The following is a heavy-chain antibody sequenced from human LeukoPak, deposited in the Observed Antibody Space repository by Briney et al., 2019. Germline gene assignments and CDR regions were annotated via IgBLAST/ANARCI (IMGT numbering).Heavy chain of an antibody. V-gene: IGHV7-4-1*02. Sequence: ASVKVSCKASGYTFTSYAMNWVRQAPGQGLEWMGWINTNTGNPTYAQGFTGRFVFSLDTSVSTAYLQISSLKAEDTAVYYCARGHEMLGWTPYYYYGMDVWGQGTTVTVSS. D-gene: IGHD1-26*01. CDR2: INTNTGNP. J-gene: IGHJ6*02. CDR1: GYTFTSYA. CDR3: ARGHEMLGWTPYYYYGMDV.